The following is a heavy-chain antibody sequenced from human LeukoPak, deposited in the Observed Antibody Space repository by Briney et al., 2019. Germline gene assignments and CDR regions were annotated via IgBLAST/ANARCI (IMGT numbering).Heavy chain of an antibody. V-gene: IGHV1-8*01. Sequence: ASVKVSCKASGYTFTSYDINWVRQATGQGLEWMGWMNPNSGNTGYAQKFQGRVTMTRNTSISTAYMELSSLRSEDTAVYYCARAPGSSWFPRFYCYYGMDVWGQGTTVTVSS. CDR2: MNPNSGNT. CDR1: GYTFTSYD. CDR3: ARAPGSSWFPRFYCYYGMDV. J-gene: IGHJ6*02. D-gene: IGHD6-13*01.